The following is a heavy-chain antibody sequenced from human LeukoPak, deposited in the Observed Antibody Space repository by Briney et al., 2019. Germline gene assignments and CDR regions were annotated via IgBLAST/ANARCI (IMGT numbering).Heavy chain of an antibody. CDR2: ISYDGSNK. D-gene: IGHD1-1*01. J-gene: IGHJ4*02. CDR3: ARLETTPYYFDY. V-gene: IGHV3-30*03. Sequence: GGSLRLSCAASGFTFSSYGMHWVRQASGKGLEWVAFISYDGSNKYYADSVKGRFTISRDNAKNSLYLQMNSLRAEDTAVYYCARLETTPYYFDYWGQGTLVTVSS. CDR1: GFTFSSYG.